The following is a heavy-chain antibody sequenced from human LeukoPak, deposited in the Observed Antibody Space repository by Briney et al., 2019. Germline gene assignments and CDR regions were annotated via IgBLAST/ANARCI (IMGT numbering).Heavy chain of an antibody. CDR2: IYYSGST. V-gene: IGHV4-59*08. CDR1: GGSISSYY. J-gene: IGHJ4*02. D-gene: IGHD1-26*01. Sequence: PSEILSLTCTVSGGSISSYYWSWIRQPPGKGLEWIGYIYYSGSTNYNPSLKSRVAISVDTSKNQFSLELSSVTAADTAVYYCARHGPSVVGASNFDYWGQGTLVTVSS. CDR3: ARHGPSVVGASNFDY.